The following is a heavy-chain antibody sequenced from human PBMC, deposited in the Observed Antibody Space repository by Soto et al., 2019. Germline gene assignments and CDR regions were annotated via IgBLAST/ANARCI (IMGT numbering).Heavy chain of an antibody. CDR3: ARHGHSSGWFFFDS. V-gene: IGHV4-39*01. CDR2: IHHSGST. J-gene: IGHJ4*02. Sequence: SETLSLTCTVPGDSISGSSYHWGWIRQPPGKGLEWIGSIHHSGSTYYNPSLGSRATISVDPSKNQFSLNLRSVTATDTAVFYCARHGHSSGWFFFDSWGQGTLVT. CDR1: GDSISGSSYH. D-gene: IGHD6-19*01.